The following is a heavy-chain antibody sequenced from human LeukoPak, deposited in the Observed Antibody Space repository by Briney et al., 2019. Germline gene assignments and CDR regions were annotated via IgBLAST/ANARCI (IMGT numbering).Heavy chain of an antibody. CDR1: EFSVGSNY. CDR3: ARPYYYGSGSP. Sequence: GGSLRLSCAASEFSVGSNYMTWVRQAPGKGLEWVSLIYSGGSTYYADSVKGRFTISGDNSKNTLHLQMNSLRAEDTAVYYCARPYYYGSGSPWGQGTLVTVSS. J-gene: IGHJ5*02. V-gene: IGHV3-66*04. CDR2: IYSGGST. D-gene: IGHD3-10*01.